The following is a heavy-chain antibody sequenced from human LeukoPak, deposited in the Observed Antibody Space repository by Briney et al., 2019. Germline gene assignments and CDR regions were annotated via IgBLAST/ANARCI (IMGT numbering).Heavy chain of an antibody. V-gene: IGHV1-2*02. CDR1: GYTFTGYY. Sequence: ASVKVSCKASGYTFTGYYMHWVRQAPGQGLEWMGWINPNSGGTNYAQKFQGRVTMTRDTSISTAYMELSRLRSDDTAVYYCARSYSSSWYPHYYYYGMDVWGQGTTVTVSS. J-gene: IGHJ6*02. CDR2: INPNSGGT. D-gene: IGHD6-13*01. CDR3: ARSYSSSWYPHYYYYGMDV.